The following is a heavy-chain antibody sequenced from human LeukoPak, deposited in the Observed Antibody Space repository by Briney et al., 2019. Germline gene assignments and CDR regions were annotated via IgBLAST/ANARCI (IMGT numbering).Heavy chain of an antibody. J-gene: IGHJ6*02. D-gene: IGHD6-13*01. CDR3: ATLAAAGPDPNYYYYGMDV. Sequence: ASVKVSCKASGYSFTSNYIHWVRQAPGQGLEWMGMIYPRDGSTSYAQKFQGRVTITADESTSTAYMELSSLRSEDTAVYYCATLAAAGPDPNYYYYGMDVWGQGTTVTVSS. CDR1: GYSFTSNY. CDR2: IYPRDGST. V-gene: IGHV1-46*01.